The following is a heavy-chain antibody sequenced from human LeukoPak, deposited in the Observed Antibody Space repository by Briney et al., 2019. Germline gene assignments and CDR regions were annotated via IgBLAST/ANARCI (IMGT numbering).Heavy chain of an antibody. CDR3: ARNDDYNAFDY. J-gene: IGHJ4*02. CDR1: GFTFSSYA. V-gene: IGHV3-30-3*01. Sequence: PGRSLRLSCAASGFTFSSYAMHWVCQAPGKGLEWVAVISYDGSNKYYADSVKGRFTISRDNSKNTLYLQMNSLRAEDTAVYYCARNDDYNAFDYWGQGTLVTVSS. D-gene: IGHD4-17*01. CDR2: ISYDGSNK.